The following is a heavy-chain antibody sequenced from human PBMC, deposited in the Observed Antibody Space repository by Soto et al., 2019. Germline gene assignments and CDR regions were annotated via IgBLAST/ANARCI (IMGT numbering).Heavy chain of an antibody. Sequence: ASVKVSCKASGYTFTSYGISWVRQAPGQGLEWMGGIIPIFGTANYAQKFQGRVTMTTDTSTSTAYMELRSLRSDDTAVYYCARGVGSGSYYNQYNWFDPWGQGTLVTVSS. CDR2: IIPIFGTA. J-gene: IGHJ5*02. CDR3: ARGVGSGSYYNQYNWFDP. V-gene: IGHV1-18*01. CDR1: GYTFTSYG. D-gene: IGHD3-10*01.